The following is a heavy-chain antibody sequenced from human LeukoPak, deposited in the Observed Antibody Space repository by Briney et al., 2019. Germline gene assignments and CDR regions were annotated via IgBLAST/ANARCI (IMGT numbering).Heavy chain of an antibody. J-gene: IGHJ4*02. Sequence: GGSLRLSCAASGLTFSSYGMHWVRQAPGKGLEWVAFIRYDGSDKYYADSVKGRFTISRDNSKNTLYLQMNSLRAEDTAVYYCAKDYSSSWYQFDYWGQGTLVTVSS. V-gene: IGHV3-30*02. CDR2: IRYDGSDK. CDR1: GLTFSSYG. CDR3: AKDYSSSWYQFDY. D-gene: IGHD6-13*01.